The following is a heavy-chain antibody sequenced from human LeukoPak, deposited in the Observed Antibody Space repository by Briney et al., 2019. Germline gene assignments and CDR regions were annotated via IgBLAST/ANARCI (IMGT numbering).Heavy chain of an antibody. CDR2: IYFTGFT. J-gene: IGHJ5*02. Sequence: SETLSLVCTVTDVSISDSYWSWIRQSPGKGLEWIGYIYFTGFTHYNPSLKSRVTMSVALSKNQFSLNLNSVTAADTAVYYCARDGNGGNSWGWFDPWGQGTLVTVSA. V-gene: IGHV4-59*01. D-gene: IGHD4-23*01. CDR1: DVSISDSY. CDR3: ARDGNGGNSWGWFDP.